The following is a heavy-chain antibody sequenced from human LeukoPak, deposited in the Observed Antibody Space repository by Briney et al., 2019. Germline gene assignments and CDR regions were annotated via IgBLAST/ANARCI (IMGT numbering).Heavy chain of an antibody. D-gene: IGHD3-9*01. V-gene: IGHV1-69*06. Sequence: ASVKVSCKASGGTFSSYAISWVRQAPGQGLEWMGRIIPIFGTANYAQKFQGRVTITADKSTSTAYMELSSLRSEDTAVYYCARENRLRYFDWLSIDAFDIWGQGTMDTVSS. J-gene: IGHJ3*02. CDR2: IIPIFGTA. CDR3: ARENRLRYFDWLSIDAFDI. CDR1: GGTFSSYA.